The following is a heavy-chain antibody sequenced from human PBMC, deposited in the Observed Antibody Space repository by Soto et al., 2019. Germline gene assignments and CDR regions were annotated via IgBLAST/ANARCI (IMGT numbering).Heavy chain of an antibody. CDR2: ISGSGGST. CDR3: AKDGYYYDSSGYYDY. J-gene: IGHJ4*02. V-gene: IGHV3-23*01. D-gene: IGHD3-22*01. Sequence: GGSLRLSCAASGFTFSSYAMSWVRQAPGKGLEWVSAISGSGGSTYYADSVKGRFTISRDNSKNTLYLQMNSLRAEDTAVYYCAKDGYYYDSSGYYDYWGQGSLVTVSS. CDR1: GFTFSSYA.